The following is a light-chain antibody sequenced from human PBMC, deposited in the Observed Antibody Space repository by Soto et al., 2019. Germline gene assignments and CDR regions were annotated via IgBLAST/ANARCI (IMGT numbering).Light chain of an antibody. J-gene: IGLJ1*01. CDR2: DVS. V-gene: IGLV2-18*02. CDR3: SSFTSTSTYV. Sequence: QSALTQPPSVSGSPGQSVAISCSGTSSDVGSYNRVSWYQQPPGTAPKLVIYDVSNRPSGVPDRFSGSKSGNTASLTISGLQDDDEADYYCSSFTSTSTYVFGTGTKLTVL. CDR1: SSDVGSYNR.